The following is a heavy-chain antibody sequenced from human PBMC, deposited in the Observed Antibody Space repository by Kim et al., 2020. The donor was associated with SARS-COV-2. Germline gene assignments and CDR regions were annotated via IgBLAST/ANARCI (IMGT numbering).Heavy chain of an antibody. D-gene: IGHD4-17*01. J-gene: IGHJ5*02. CDR2: IYTSGST. CDR3: ARDRDYGDYIGWFDP. CDR1: GGSISSGSYY. V-gene: IGHV4-61*02. Sequence: SETLSLTCTVSGGSISSGSYYWSWIRQPAGKGLEWIGRIYTSGSTNYNPSLKSRVTISVDTSKNQFSLKLSSVTAADTAVYYCARDRDYGDYIGWFDPWGQGTLVTVSS.